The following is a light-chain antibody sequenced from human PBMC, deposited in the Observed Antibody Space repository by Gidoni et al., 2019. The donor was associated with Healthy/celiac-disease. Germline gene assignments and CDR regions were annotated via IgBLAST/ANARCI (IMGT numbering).Light chain of an antibody. CDR3: QQYNNLLFT. V-gene: IGKV3-15*01. J-gene: IGKJ4*01. CDR2: GAS. CDR1: QSVSSN. Sequence: EIVMTQSPATLSVSPGERATLYCRASQSVSSNLAWYQQKPGQAPRLLIYGASTRSTGIPARFSGSGSGTEFTLTISSLQSEDVAVYYCQQYNNLLFTFGGGTKVEIK.